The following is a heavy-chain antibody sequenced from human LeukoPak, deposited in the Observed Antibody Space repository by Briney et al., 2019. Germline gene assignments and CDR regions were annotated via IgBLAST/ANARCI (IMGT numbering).Heavy chain of an antibody. V-gene: IGHV3-30*02. CDR2: IHYDSTTE. D-gene: IGHD1-7*01. CDR3: AKGWNWAIDY. Sequence: GGSLRLSCAASGFAFSSYGMHWVRQAPGKGLEWVAYIHYDSTTEDYADSVKGRFTISRDNSKNTLFLQMNNLRVEDMAVFYCAKGWNWAIDYWGQGTLVTVSS. CDR1: GFAFSSYG. J-gene: IGHJ4*02.